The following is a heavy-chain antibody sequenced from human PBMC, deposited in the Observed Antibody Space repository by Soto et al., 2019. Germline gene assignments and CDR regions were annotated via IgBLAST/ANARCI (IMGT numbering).Heavy chain of an antibody. CDR3: ARVRYYYDSSGNFPFDP. Sequence: QVQLVQSGAEVKKPGSSVKVSCKASGGTFSSYAISWVRQAPGQGLEWMGGIIPIFGTANYAKKFQGRVTITADESTSTAYMELSSLRSEDTAVYYCARVRYYYDSSGNFPFDPWGQGTLVTVSS. V-gene: IGHV1-69*01. J-gene: IGHJ5*02. CDR1: GGTFSSYA. CDR2: IIPIFGTA. D-gene: IGHD3-22*01.